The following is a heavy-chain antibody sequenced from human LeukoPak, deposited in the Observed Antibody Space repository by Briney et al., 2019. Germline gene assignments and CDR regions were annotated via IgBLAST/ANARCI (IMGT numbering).Heavy chain of an antibody. CDR2: ISSSSSTI. CDR3: ARDTVRWGQEGYYYYGMDV. D-gene: IGHD4-17*01. V-gene: IGHV3-48*01. CDR1: GFIFSDQN. Sequence: PGGSLRLSCAASGFIFSDQNMNWVRQAPGKGLEWVSYISSSSSTIYYADSVKGRFTISRDNAKNSLYLQMNSLRAEDTAVYYCARDTVRWGQEGYYYYGMDVWGQGTTVTVSS. J-gene: IGHJ6*02.